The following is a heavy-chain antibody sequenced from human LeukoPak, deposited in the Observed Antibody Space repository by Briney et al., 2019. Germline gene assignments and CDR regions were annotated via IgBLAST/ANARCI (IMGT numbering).Heavy chain of an antibody. Sequence: GGSLRLSCAASGFTFSNYGMHWVRQARGKGLEWVAVIWYDGSNKYYADSVKGRFTISRDNSKNTLYLQMNSLRAEDTAVYYCARDYGDYFYYFDYWGQGTLVTVSS. CDR2: IWYDGSNK. D-gene: IGHD4-17*01. V-gene: IGHV3-33*08. CDR3: ARDYGDYFYYFDY. J-gene: IGHJ4*02. CDR1: GFTFSNYG.